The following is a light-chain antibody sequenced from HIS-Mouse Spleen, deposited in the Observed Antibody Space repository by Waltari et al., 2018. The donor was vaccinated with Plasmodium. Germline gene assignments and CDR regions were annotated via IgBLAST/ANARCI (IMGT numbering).Light chain of an antibody. CDR3: QVWDSSSDHVV. J-gene: IGLJ2*01. CDR1: NLGSKS. Sequence: SYVLTQPPSVSVAPGKTARITCGGNNLGSKSVHGYQQKPGQAPVLVVYEDSDRPSGIPERFSGSNSGNTATLTISRVEAGDEADYYCQVWDSSSDHVVFGGGTKLTVL. V-gene: IGLV3-21*03. CDR2: EDS.